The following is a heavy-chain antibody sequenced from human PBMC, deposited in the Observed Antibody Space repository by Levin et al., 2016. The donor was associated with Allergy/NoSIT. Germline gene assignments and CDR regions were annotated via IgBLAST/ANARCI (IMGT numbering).Heavy chain of an antibody. CDR3: TQAAYYYDSSGPTTFDY. CDR2: IYYSGST. J-gene: IGHJ4*02. CDR1: GGSISSYY. D-gene: IGHD3-22*01. V-gene: IGHV4-59*13. Sequence: SETLSLTCTVSGGSISSYYWSWIRQPPGKGLEWIGYIYYSGSTNYNPSLKSRVTISVDTSKNQFSLKLSSVTAADTAVYYCTQAAYYYDSSGPTTFDYWGQGTLVTVSS.